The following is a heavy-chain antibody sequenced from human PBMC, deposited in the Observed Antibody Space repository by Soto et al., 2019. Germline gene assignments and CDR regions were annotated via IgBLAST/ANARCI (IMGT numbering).Heavy chain of an antibody. D-gene: IGHD2-15*01. J-gene: IGHJ4*02. V-gene: IGHV1-46*01. CDR2: INPSGGST. CDR3: ARGLLGFGSPYYFDY. CDR1: GYIFTRYY. Sequence: QVQLVQSGAEVKKPGASVKVSCKASGYIFTRYYMHWVRQAPGQGLEWMGIINPSGGSTSYTQKFQGRVTMTWDTSTSTVYMDLSSLRSEDTAVYYCARGLLGFGSPYYFDYWGQGTLVTVSS.